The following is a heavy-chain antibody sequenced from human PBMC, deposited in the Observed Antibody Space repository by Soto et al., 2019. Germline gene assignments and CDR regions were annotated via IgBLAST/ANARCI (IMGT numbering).Heavy chain of an antibody. CDR3: ARRDSSTWSYYYYMDV. Sequence: PSETLSLTCAVYGGSFSGYYWSWIRQPPGKGLERIGEINHSRSTNYNPSLKSRVTISIDTSKSQFSLKLSSVTAADTAVYYCARRDSSTWSYYYYMDVWGKGTTVTVSS. J-gene: IGHJ6*03. D-gene: IGHD6-13*01. CDR1: GGSFSGYY. CDR2: INHSRST. V-gene: IGHV4-34*01.